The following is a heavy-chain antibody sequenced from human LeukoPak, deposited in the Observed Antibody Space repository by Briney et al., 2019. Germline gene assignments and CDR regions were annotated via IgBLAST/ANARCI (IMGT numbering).Heavy chain of an antibody. J-gene: IGHJ4*02. CDR3: ARQDPNYRIDY. D-gene: IGHD4-11*01. CDR2: IYPGESDT. Sequence: GESLKISFKGSGYSFTNYWIDWVRQVPGKGLEGMGIIYPGESDTRYSPSFQGQVTISADKSTSTAYLQWSSLKASDTAMYYCARQDPNYRIDYWGQGTLVTVSS. CDR1: GYSFTNYW. V-gene: IGHV5-51*01.